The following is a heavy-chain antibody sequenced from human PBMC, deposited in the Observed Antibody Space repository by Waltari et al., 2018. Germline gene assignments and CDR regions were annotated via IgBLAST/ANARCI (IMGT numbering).Heavy chain of an antibody. CDR1: GFTFDDYT. CDR3: AKDKSARMDYGDLYFDY. V-gene: IGHV3-43*01. CDR2: ISWDGGST. D-gene: IGHD4-17*01. J-gene: IGHJ4*02. Sequence: EVQLVESGGVVVQPGGSLRLYCAASGFTFDDYTMHWVRQAPGKGLEWVSLISWDGGSTYYADSVKGRFTISRDNSKNSLYLQMNSLRTEDTALYYCAKDKSARMDYGDLYFDYWGQGTLVTVSS.